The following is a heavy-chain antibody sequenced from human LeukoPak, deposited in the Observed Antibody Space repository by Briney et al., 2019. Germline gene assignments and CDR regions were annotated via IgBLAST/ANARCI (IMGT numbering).Heavy chain of an antibody. D-gene: IGHD3-10*01. Sequence: GGSLRLSCAASGFTSSSYTMSWVRQAPGKGLEWVSYITGDDRFTDYADSVKGRFTISRDNGKNSLYLQMNSLRDGDMAVYYCARERNYYYYDLWGQGTLVAVSS. CDR3: ARERNYYYYDL. CDR1: GFTSSSYT. V-gene: IGHV3-48*02. J-gene: IGHJ4*02. CDR2: ITGDDRFT.